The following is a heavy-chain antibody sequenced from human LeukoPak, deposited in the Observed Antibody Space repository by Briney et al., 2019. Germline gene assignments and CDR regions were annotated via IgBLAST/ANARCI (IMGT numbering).Heavy chain of an antibody. D-gene: IGHD2-2*01. V-gene: IGHV4-61*02. CDR3: ARVKGEYQLLYYYYMDV. Sequence: SQTLSLTCTVSGGSISSGSYYWSWIRQPAGKGLEWIGRIYTSGSTNYNPSLKSRVTISVDRSKNQFSLKLSSVTAADTAVYYCARVKGEYQLLYYYYMDVWGKGTTVTVSS. CDR2: IYTSGST. CDR1: GGSISSGSYY. J-gene: IGHJ6*03.